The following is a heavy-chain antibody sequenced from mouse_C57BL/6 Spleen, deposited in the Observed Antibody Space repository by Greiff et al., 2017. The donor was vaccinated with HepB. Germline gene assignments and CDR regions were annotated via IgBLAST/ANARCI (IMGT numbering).Heavy chain of an antibody. J-gene: IGHJ2*01. D-gene: IGHD4-1*01. CDR2: ISSGGSYT. CDR1: GFTFSSYG. V-gene: IGHV5-6*01. Sequence: EVMLVESGGDLVKPGGSLKLSCAASGFTFSSYGMSWVRQTPDKRLEWVATISSGGSYTYYPDSVKGRFTISRDKAKNTLYLQMSSLKSEDTAMYYCARQLGYFDYWGQGTTLTVSS. CDR3: ARQLGYFDY.